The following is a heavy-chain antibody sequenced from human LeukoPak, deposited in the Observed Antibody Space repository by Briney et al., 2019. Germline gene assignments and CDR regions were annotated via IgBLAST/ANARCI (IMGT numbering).Heavy chain of an antibody. V-gene: IGHV3-23*01. CDR1: GFTFSSYA. CDR2: TTGSGDSI. CDR3: AKENPVGGTNYFDY. Sequence: PGGSLRLSCAASGFTFSSYAMSWVRQAPGKGLEWVSATTGSGDSIFYADSVKGRFTISRDNSKNTLYLQMNTLRAEDRAVYYCAKENPVGGTNYFDYWGQGTLVTVAS. J-gene: IGHJ4*02. D-gene: IGHD1-26*01.